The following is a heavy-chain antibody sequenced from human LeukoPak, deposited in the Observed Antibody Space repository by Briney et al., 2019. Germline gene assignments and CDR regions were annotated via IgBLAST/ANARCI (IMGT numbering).Heavy chain of an antibody. CDR3: ARESRGTVGSY. V-gene: IGHV3-7*05. Sequence: PGGSLRLSCAASVSTLNTYWMTWFRQTPGKGLEWVGSLKQDGRDKYYVDSVKGRFTISRDNAENSLYLQMNSLRAEDTAVYYCARESRGTVGSYWGRGTLVTVSS. D-gene: IGHD4-23*01. J-gene: IGHJ4*02. CDR1: VSTLNTYW. CDR2: LKQDGRDK.